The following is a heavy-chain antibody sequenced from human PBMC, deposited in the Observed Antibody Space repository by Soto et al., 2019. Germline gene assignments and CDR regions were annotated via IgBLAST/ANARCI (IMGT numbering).Heavy chain of an antibody. CDR1: GGTFSSYA. D-gene: IGHD5-12*01. Sequence: SVKVSCKASGGTFSSYAISWVRQAPGQGLEWMGGIIPIFGTANYAQKFQGRVTITADKSTSTAYMELSSLRSEDTAVYYCAREIVATIGRFDYWGQGTLGTVSS. CDR3: AREIVATIGRFDY. J-gene: IGHJ4*02. V-gene: IGHV1-69*06. CDR2: IIPIFGTA.